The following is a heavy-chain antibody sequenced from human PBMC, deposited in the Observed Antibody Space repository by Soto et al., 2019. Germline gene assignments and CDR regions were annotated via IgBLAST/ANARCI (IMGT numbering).Heavy chain of an antibody. D-gene: IGHD1-20*01. J-gene: IGHJ3*01. CDR1: GFTFSNAW. CDR2: IKTKTDGGTT. V-gene: IGHV3-15*01. CDR3: TNVYTHEPRV. Sequence: GSLRLSCAGSGFTFSNAWMSWVRQTPEKGLEWVGRIKTKTDGGTTDYAAPVKGRFTISRDDTKSTLYLQMNSLKTEDTAMYYCTNVYTHEPRVWGQGTMVTVSS.